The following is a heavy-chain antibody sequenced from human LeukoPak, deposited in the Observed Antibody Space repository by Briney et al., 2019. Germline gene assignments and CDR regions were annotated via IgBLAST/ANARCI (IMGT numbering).Heavy chain of an antibody. V-gene: IGHV3-21*01. CDR3: ARDRSSSDPLDY. CDR1: GLTFSSYS. CDR2: ISSSSSYI. Sequence: GGSLRLSCAASGLTFSSYSMNWVRQAPGKGLEWVSSISSSSSYIYYADSGKGRFTISRDNAKNSLYLQMNSLRAEDTAVYYCARDRSSSDPLDYWGQGTLVTVSS. J-gene: IGHJ4*02. D-gene: IGHD6-6*01.